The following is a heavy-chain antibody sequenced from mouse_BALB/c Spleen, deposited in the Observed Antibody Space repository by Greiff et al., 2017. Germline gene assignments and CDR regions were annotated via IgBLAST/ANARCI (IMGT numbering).Heavy chain of an antibody. D-gene: IGHD1-1*01. Sequence: EVQLVESGGGLVQPGGSRKLSCAASGFTFSSFGMHWVRQAPEKGLEWVAYISSGSSTIYYADTVKGRFTISRDNPKNTLFLQMTSLRSEDTAMYYCARSGGSSWFACWGQGTLVTVSA. CDR1: GFTFSSFG. V-gene: IGHV5-17*02. CDR3: ARSGGSSWFAC. J-gene: IGHJ3*01. CDR2: ISSGSSTI.